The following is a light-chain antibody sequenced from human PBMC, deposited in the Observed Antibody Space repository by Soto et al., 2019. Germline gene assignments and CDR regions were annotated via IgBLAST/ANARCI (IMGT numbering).Light chain of an antibody. CDR2: GAS. CDR1: QSVSNN. V-gene: IGKV3-15*01. J-gene: IGKJ5*01. CDR3: QQYNNWPLT. Sequence: EIVITQSPTLSVSPGEGATLSCRASQSVSNNLAWYQQKPGQAPRLLIYGASTRATGIPARFSGSGSGTEFTLTMSSLLSEDFAVYYCQQYNNWPLTFGQGTRLEIK.